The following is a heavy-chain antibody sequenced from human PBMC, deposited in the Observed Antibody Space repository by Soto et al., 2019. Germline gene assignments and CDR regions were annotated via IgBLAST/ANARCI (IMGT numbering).Heavy chain of an antibody. CDR2: IYYSGST. CDR1: GGSISSYY. V-gene: IGHV4-59*08. Sequence: PSETLSLTCTVSGGSISSYYWSWIRQPPGKGLEWIGYIYYSGSTNYNPSLKSRVTISVDTSKNQFSLKLSSVTAADTAVYYCARLYYYDSSGTLDGIQHYYFDYWGQGTLVTVSS. CDR3: ARLYYYDSSGTLDGIQHYYFDY. D-gene: IGHD3-22*01. J-gene: IGHJ4*02.